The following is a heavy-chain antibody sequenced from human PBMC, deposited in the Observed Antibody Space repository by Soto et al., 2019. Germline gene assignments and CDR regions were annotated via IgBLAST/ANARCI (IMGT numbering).Heavy chain of an antibody. J-gene: IGHJ4*02. V-gene: IGHV3-23*01. Sequence: PGGSLRLSCAASGFTFSTYALSWVRQAPGKGLEWVSSISANGQGIYYADSVRGRFTISRDNSKKTIFLHMDSLRAEDTAVYYCAKDRTYRRDQFNXWGQVTLVTVSX. CDR3: AKDRTYRRDQFNX. CDR1: GFTFSTYA. D-gene: IGHD2-2*01. CDR2: ISANGQGI.